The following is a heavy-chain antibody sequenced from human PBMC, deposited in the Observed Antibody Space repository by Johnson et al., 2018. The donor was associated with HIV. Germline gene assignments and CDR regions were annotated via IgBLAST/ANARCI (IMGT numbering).Heavy chain of an antibody. CDR1: GFTFSSYG. J-gene: IGHJ3*02. V-gene: IGHV3-30*02. Sequence: QVHLVESGGGVVQPGGSLRLSCAASGFTFSSYGMHWVRQAPGTGLEWVAFIRYDEADKYYAASVKGRFTISRDNSKNTVYLQMSGLRVEDTAVYYCAKGLYYGGSGDYAFDMWGQGTMVTVSS. D-gene: IGHD2-21*01. CDR2: IRYDEADK. CDR3: AKGLYYGGSGDYAFDM.